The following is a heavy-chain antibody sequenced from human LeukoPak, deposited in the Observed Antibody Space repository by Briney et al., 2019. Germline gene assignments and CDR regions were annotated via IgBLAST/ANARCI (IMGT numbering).Heavy chain of an antibody. CDR2: IYTSGST. CDR3: AQQFLNWFDP. V-gene: IGHV4-61*02. J-gene: IGHJ5*02. CDR1: GGSISSGSYY. D-gene: IGHD6-13*01. Sequence: SQTLSLTCTVSGGSISSGSYYWSWIRQPAGKGLEWIGRIYTSGSTNYSPSLKSRVTIPVDTSKNQFSLKLSSVTAADTAVYYCAQQFLNWFDPWGQGTLVTVSS.